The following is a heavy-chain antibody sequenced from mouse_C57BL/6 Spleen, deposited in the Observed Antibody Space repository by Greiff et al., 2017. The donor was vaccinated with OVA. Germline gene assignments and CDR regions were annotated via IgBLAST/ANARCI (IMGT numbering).Heavy chain of an antibody. CDR2: ISDGGSYT. Sequence: EVKLVESGGGLVKPGGSLKLSCAASGFTFSSYAMSWVRQTPEKRLEWVATISDGGSYTSYPDNVNGRFTISRDNAKNNLYLQMSHLKSEDTAMYYCARDVLDGYYFYYAMDYWGQGTSVTVSS. CDR3: ARDVLDGYYFYYAMDY. V-gene: IGHV5-4*01. D-gene: IGHD2-3*01. J-gene: IGHJ4*01. CDR1: GFTFSSYA.